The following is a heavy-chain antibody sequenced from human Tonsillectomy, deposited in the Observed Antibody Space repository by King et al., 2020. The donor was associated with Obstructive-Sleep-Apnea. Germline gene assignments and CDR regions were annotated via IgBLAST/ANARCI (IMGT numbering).Heavy chain of an antibody. D-gene: IGHD4-17*01. CDR1: GGSISSGGYY. V-gene: IGHV4-31*03. Sequence: QLQESGPGLVKPSQTLSLTCTVSGGSISSGGYYWSGIRQRPGKGLEWIGCIYYSGSTYYNPSLKSRVTISVDTSKNQLSLKLSSVTAADTAVYYCARVDTTVNYYGMDVWGQGTTVTVSS. J-gene: IGHJ6*02. CDR3: ARVDTTVNYYGMDV. CDR2: IYYSGST.